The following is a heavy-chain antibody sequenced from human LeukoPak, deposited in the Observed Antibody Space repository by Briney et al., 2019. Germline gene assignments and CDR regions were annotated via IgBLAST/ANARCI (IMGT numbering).Heavy chain of an antibody. Sequence: PGGSLRLSCVASGFTVSSNYMTWVRQAPGKGLEWGSVIYGGGDTYYAASVKGRFTISRDNSKNTLYLQMNSLRADDTAVYFCARQGASYNNGYYYYHYMAAWGKGTTVTDSS. V-gene: IGHV3-53*01. CDR2: IYGGGDT. CDR3: ARQGASYNNGYYYYHYMAA. J-gene: IGHJ6*03. CDR1: GFTVSSNY. D-gene: IGHD1-14*01.